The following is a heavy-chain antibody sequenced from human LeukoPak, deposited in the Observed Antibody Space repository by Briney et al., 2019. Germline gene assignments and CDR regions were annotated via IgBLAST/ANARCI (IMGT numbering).Heavy chain of an antibody. D-gene: IGHD6-19*01. V-gene: IGHV3-13*01. CDR3: AREGYSGGRAPAFDI. Sequence: GGSLRLSCVASGFTVSSYVMHWVRQPPGEGLEWVSVLGTGGNTNYLDSVKGRFTISREDGRNSLYLQMNTLTVGDTAGYYCAREGYSGGRAPAFDIGGQGTTATVSS. J-gene: IGHJ3*02. CDR2: LGTGGNT. CDR1: GFTVSSYV.